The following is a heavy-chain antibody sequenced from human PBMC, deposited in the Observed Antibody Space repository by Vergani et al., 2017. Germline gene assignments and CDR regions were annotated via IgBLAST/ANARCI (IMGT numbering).Heavy chain of an antibody. CDR2: ISGSGGST. D-gene: IGHD1-26*01. J-gene: IGHJ3*02. Sequence: EVQLLESGGGLVQPGGSLRLSCAASGFTFSSYAMSWVRQAPGKGLEWVSAISGSGGSTYYADSVKGRFTISRDNSKNTLYLQMNSLRAEDTAVYYCASGWVGTYYPAPDAFDIWGQGTMVTVSS. CDR3: ASGWVGTYYPAPDAFDI. V-gene: IGHV3-23*01. CDR1: GFTFSSYA.